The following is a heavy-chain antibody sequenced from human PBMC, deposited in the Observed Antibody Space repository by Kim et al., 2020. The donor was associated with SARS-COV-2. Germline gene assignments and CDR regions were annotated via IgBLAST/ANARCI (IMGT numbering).Heavy chain of an antibody. J-gene: IGHJ4*02. D-gene: IGHD2-15*01. CDR3: ARGGCSAGYYFDY. V-gene: IGHV4-31*02. Sequence: PCLTSRVLRSVETAKNQFSLKLRSVTAADTAVYYCARGGCSAGYYFDYWGQGTLVTVSS.